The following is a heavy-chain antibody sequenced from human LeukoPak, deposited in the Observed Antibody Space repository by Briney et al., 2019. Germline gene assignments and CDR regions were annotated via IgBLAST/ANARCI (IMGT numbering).Heavy chain of an antibody. CDR2: ISGSGGST. Sequence: GGSLRLSCAASGFTFSNYAMSWVRQAPGKGLEWVSAISGSGGSTYYADSVKGRFTISRDNSKNTLYLQMNSLRAEDTAVYYCAKGESRSYYYDNSGYYEGFYYFDYWGQGTLVTVSS. D-gene: IGHD3-22*01. CDR1: GFTFSNYA. J-gene: IGHJ4*02. CDR3: AKGESRSYYYDNSGYYEGFYYFDY. V-gene: IGHV3-23*01.